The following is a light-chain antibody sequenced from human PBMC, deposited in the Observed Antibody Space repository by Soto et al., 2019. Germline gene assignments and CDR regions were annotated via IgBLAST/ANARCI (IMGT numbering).Light chain of an antibody. CDR2: EVT. V-gene: IGLV1-40*01. CDR1: SSNVGAGYD. J-gene: IGLJ1*01. CDR3: ASYRSANTLVV. Sequence: QSVLTQPPSVSGAPGQRVTISCTGSSSNVGAGYDVHWYQHHPGKAPKLMIYEVTSRPSGVSDRFSGSKSGMTASLTISGLQPEDEADYFCASYRSANTLVVFGTGTKVTVL.